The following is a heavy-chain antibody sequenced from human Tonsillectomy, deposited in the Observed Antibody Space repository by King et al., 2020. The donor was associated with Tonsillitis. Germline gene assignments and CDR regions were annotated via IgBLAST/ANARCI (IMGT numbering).Heavy chain of an antibody. CDR2: INPSGGAT. CDR1: GYTFTNYH. CDR3: ARVDSSSKGWFDP. D-gene: IGHD6-6*01. Sequence: VQLVESGTEVKKPGASVKVSCKASGYTFTNYHIHWVRQAPGQGLEWMGIINPSGGATSYAQRFQGRVTLSRDTSTSTVYMELSSLKSDDTAVYYCARVDSSSKGWFDPWGQGTLVTVSA. V-gene: IGHV1-46*03. J-gene: IGHJ5*02.